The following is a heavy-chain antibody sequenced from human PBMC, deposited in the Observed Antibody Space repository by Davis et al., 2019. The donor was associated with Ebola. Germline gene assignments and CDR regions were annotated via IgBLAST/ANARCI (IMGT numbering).Heavy chain of an antibody. Sequence: PSETLSFTCGVTGGSLYGAYWTWIRQSPGKGLEWIGETLHGRDTKYSPALKGRVTISLDVAQNQVSLTLSSVTAADTATYYCARRPTGIDYWGQGALVTVSS. J-gene: IGHJ4*02. V-gene: IGHV4-34*12. CDR2: TLHGRDT. CDR3: ARRPTGIDY. CDR1: GGSLYGAY. D-gene: IGHD4-11*01.